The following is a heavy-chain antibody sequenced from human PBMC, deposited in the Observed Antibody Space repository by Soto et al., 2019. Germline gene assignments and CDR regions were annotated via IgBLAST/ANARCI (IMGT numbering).Heavy chain of an antibody. Sequence: QLQLQESGPGLVKPSETLSLTCTVSGGSISSSSYYWGWIRQPPGKGLEWIGSIYYSGSTYYNPSLKTSVTTSVDTPKNQYSLKQGSVTAADTAVYYCASYDISGLSHYFDYWGQGTMVTVSS. CDR1: GGSISSSSYY. J-gene: IGHJ4*02. V-gene: IGHV4-39*01. CDR2: IYYSGST. D-gene: IGHD3-22*01. CDR3: ASYDISGLSHYFDY.